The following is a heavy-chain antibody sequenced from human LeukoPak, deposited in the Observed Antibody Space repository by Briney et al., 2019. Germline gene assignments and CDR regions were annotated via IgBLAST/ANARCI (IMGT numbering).Heavy chain of an antibody. J-gene: IGHJ4*02. V-gene: IGHV3-23*01. CDR2: ISGSGGST. D-gene: IGHD6-25*01. Sequence: GGSLRLSCAASGFTFNTYSMIWVRQAPGKGLEWVSAISGSGGSTYYADSVKGRFTISRDNSKNTLYLQMNSLRAEDTAVYYCAKLFERRSYYFDYWGQGTLVTVSS. CDR3: AKLFERRSYYFDY. CDR1: GFTFNTYS.